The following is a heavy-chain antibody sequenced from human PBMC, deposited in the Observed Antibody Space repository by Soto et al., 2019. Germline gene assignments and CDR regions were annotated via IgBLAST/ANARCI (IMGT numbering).Heavy chain of an antibody. J-gene: IGHJ4*02. D-gene: IGHD6-13*01. CDR1: GGSISSGGYY. Sequence: QVQLQESGPGLVKPSQTLSLTCTVSGGSISSGGYYWSWIRQHPGKGLEWIGYIYYSGSTYYNPSLKSRVTISVDTAKNQFFLKLSSVRAADTAVYYFARTFGVAAAGPFDYWGQGTLVTVSS. CDR2: IYYSGST. V-gene: IGHV4-31*03. CDR3: ARTFGVAAAGPFDY.